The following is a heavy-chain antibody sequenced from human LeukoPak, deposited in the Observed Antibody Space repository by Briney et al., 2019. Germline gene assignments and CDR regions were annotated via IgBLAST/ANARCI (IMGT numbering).Heavy chain of an antibody. CDR1: GYTFTGYY. CDR3: ANPRYDSSGYYYVD. Sequence: ASVKVSCKASGYTFTGYYMHWVRQAPGQGLEWMGRINPNSGGTNYAQKFQGRVTMTRDTSISTAYMELSRLRSDDTAVYYCANPRYDSSGYYYVDWGQGALVTVSS. CDR2: INPNSGGT. D-gene: IGHD3-22*01. J-gene: IGHJ4*02. V-gene: IGHV1-2*06.